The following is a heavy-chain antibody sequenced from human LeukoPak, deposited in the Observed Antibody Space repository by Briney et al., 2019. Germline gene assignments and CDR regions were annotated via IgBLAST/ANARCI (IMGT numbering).Heavy chain of an antibody. J-gene: IGHJ6*02. Sequence: GASVKVSCKASGYTFTSYGISWVRQAPGQGLEWMGGIIPIFGTANYAQKFQGRVTITADESTSTAYMELSSLRSEDTAVYYCARDPGIAAAGGDYYYYGMDVWGQGTTVTVSS. CDR2: IIPIFGTA. V-gene: IGHV1-69*13. CDR1: GYTFTSYG. D-gene: IGHD6-13*01. CDR3: ARDPGIAAAGGDYYYYGMDV.